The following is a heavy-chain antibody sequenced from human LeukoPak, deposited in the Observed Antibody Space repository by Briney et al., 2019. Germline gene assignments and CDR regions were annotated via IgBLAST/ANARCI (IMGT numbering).Heavy chain of an antibody. CDR1: GGSISSYY. D-gene: IGHD3-10*01. J-gene: IGHJ5*02. V-gene: IGHV4-59*01. Sequence: PSETLTLTCTVSGGSISSYYWSWIRQPPGKGLEWIGYIYYSGSTNYNPSLKSRVTISVDTSKNQFSLKLSSETAADTAVYYCARENLLLWFGELSDKWFDPWGQGTPVNRSS. CDR2: IYYSGST. CDR3: ARENLLLWFGELSDKWFDP.